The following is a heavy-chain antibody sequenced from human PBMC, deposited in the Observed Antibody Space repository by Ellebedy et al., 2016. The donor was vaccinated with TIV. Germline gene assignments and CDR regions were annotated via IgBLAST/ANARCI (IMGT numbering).Heavy chain of an antibody. V-gene: IGHV1-3*01. Sequence: ASVKVSCKASGYTFTSYAMHWVRQAPGQRLEWMGWINAGNGNTKYSQKFQGRVTFTADKSTSTAYMELSSLRSEDTAVYYCARESPNLEWLLYGMDVWGQGTTVSVSS. CDR3: ARESPNLEWLLYGMDV. D-gene: IGHD3-3*01. J-gene: IGHJ6*02. CDR1: GYTFTSYA. CDR2: INAGNGNT.